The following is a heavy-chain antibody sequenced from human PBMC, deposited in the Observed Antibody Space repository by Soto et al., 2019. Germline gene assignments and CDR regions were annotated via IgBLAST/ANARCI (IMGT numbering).Heavy chain of an antibody. V-gene: IGHV3-9*01. D-gene: IGHD3-9*01. Sequence: SMRVSCAAVGFTFDDYGMHWIRQAQGKGLEWVSGISWNSGSIGYADSVKGRFTISRDNAKNSLYLQMNSLRAEDTALYYCAKEVDYDILTGYYDSGMDVWGQGTTVTVSS. CDR3: AKEVDYDILTGYYDSGMDV. J-gene: IGHJ6*02. CDR2: ISWNSGSI. CDR1: GFTFDDYG.